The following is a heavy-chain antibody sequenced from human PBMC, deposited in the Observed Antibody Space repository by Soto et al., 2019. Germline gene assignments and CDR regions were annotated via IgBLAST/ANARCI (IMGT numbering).Heavy chain of an antibody. CDR1: GYTFTSYA. D-gene: IGHD6-19*01. J-gene: IGHJ6*03. CDR2: INAVIGIT. Sequence: GASVKVSCKASGYTFTSYAMHWVRQAPGQRLEWMGWINAVIGITNYSQKFQGRVTITTDTSTSTAYMELSSLRSEDTAVYYCASSKRIAVAGYYYYYYMDVWGKGTTVTVSS. V-gene: IGHV1-3*01. CDR3: ASSKRIAVAGYYYYYYMDV.